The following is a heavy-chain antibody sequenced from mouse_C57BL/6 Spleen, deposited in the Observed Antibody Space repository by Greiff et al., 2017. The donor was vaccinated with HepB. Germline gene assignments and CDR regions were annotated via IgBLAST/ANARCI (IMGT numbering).Heavy chain of an antibody. CDR2: ISSGGDYI. J-gene: IGHJ4*01. CDR1: GFTFSSYA. D-gene: IGHD1-1*01. CDR3: TREGYYGSSLHYYAMDY. V-gene: IGHV5-9-1*02. Sequence: EVKLMESGAGLVKPGGSLKLSCAASGFTFSSYAMSWVRQTPEERLEWVAYISSGGDYIYYADTVKGRFTISRDNARNTLYLQMSRLTSEDTAMYYCTREGYYGSSLHYYAMDYWGQGTSVTVSS.